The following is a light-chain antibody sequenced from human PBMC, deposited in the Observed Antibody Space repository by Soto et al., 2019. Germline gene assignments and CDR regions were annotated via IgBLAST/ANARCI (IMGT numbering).Light chain of an antibody. CDR1: QSVSGS. V-gene: IGKV3-11*01. CDR3: QEGPYWPA. J-gene: IGKJ4*01. CDR2: DAS. Sequence: PAILSLSPGEKATLSCRASQSVSGSLGWYQQKPGQAPRLIIYDASVRATGIPARFSGSGSGTDFTLTISSLEPEDFAVYYCQEGPYWPAFGGGTKVEIK.